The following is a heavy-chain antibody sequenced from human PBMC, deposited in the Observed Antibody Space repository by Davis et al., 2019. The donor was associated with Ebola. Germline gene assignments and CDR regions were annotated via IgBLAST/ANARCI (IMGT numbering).Heavy chain of an antibody. CDR2: IYYSGST. J-gene: IGHJ5*01. V-gene: IGHV4-39*01. CDR1: GGSISSSSYY. CDR3: ARQFYWFDS. Sequence: MPGGSLRLSCTVSGGSISSSSYYWGWIRQPPGKGLEWIGSIYYSGSTYYNPSLKSRVTISVDTSKNQFSLKLSSVTAADTAVYYCARQFYWFDSWGQGTLVTVSS.